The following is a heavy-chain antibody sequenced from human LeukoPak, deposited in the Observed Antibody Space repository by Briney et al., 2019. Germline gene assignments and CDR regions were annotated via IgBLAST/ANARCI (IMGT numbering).Heavy chain of an antibody. V-gene: IGHV1-18*01. J-gene: IGHJ6*03. CDR2: ISAYNGNT. CDR1: GYTFTSYG. CDR3: ARTTLLLWFGELLSSGYMHV. Sequence: ASVKVSCKASGYTFTSYGISWVRQPPGQGLEWMVWISAYNGNTNYAQKLQGRVTMTTDTSTSTAYMELRSLRSDDTAVYYCARTTLLLWFGELLSSGYMHVWGKGTTVTISS. D-gene: IGHD3-10*01.